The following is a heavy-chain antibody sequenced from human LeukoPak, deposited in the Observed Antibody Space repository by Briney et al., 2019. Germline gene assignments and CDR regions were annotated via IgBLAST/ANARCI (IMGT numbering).Heavy chain of an antibody. J-gene: IGHJ4*02. CDR1: GDSVSSNRAA. D-gene: IGHD1-1*01. V-gene: IGHV6-1*01. CDR3: ARGKKNAFDY. CDR2: TYYRARWYN. Sequence: PSQTLSLTCAISGDSVSSNRAAWNWFRQSPSRGLEWLGRTYYRARWYNDYAESVKSRITVNPDTSKNQFSLQLNSVTPEDTAVYYCARGKKNAFDYWGQGTLVTVSS.